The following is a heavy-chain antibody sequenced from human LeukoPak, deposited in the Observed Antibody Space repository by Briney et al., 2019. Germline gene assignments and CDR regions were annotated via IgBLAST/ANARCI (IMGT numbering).Heavy chain of an antibody. J-gene: IGHJ4*02. V-gene: IGHV3-48*04. Sequence: PGGSLRLSCAASGFTFSSHNLNWVRQAPGKGLEWVSYISSSSGTMYYADSVKGRFTISRDNAKNSLYLQMNSLRAEDTAVYYCARGGDPDYWGQGTLVTVSS. CDR1: GFTFSSHN. CDR3: ARGGDPDY. CDR2: ISSSSGTM. D-gene: IGHD2-21*02.